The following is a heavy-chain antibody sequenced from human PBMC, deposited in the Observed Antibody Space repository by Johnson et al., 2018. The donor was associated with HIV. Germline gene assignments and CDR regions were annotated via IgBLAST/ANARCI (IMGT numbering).Heavy chain of an antibody. CDR3: AKDVSVVTPSGSFDI. D-gene: IGHD4-23*01. J-gene: IGHJ3*02. CDR2: ITFEGSDK. Sequence: QVQLVESGGGLVKPGGSLRLSCVASGFTFSTYDMHWVRQAPGKGLEWVAVITFEGSDKYYADSVKGRVTISRDDSKNTLYLRLNSLRPEDSAVYYCAKDVSVVTPSGSFDIWGQGTRVTVSS. CDR1: GFTFSTYD. V-gene: IGHV3-30*18.